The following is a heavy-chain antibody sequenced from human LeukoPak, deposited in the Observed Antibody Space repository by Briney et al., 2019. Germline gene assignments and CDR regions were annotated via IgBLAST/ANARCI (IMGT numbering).Heavy chain of an antibody. J-gene: IGHJ4*02. CDR2: INPNSGGT. Sequence: ASVKVSCKASGYTFTSYYMHWVRQAPGQGLEWMGWINPNSGGTNYAQKFQGRVTMTRDTSISTAYMELSRLRSDDTAVYYCARDNYGGNQYYFDYWGQGTLVTVSS. CDR1: GYTFTSYY. V-gene: IGHV1-2*02. CDR3: ARDNYGGNQYYFDY. D-gene: IGHD4-23*01.